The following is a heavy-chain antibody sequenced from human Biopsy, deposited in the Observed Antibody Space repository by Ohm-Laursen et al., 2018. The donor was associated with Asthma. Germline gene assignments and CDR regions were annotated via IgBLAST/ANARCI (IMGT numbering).Heavy chain of an antibody. D-gene: IGHD3-10*01. V-gene: IGHV4-59*01. CDR1: GGPITSFY. CDR3: ARGPNYHGSGRAPIGMDV. J-gene: IGHJ6*02. CDR2: IYFSGNT. Sequence: TLSLTCTVSGGPITSFYWSWIRQPPGRGLEWIGYIYFSGNTNYNPSLKSRVTISIDTSKNQFSLRLNSVTAADTAVYYCARGPNYHGSGRAPIGMDVWGQGTTVTVSS.